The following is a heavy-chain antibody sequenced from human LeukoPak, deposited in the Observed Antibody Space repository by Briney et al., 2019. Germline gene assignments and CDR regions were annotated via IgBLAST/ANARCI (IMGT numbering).Heavy chain of an antibody. CDR2: IKSKTDGGTT. CDR3: TTGLYYYDSSGPDY. CDR1: GFTFSNAW. V-gene: IGHV3-15*01. Sequence: GGSLRLSCAASGFTFSNAWKSWVRQAPGKGLEWVGRIKSKTDGGTTDYAAPVKGRFTISRDDSKNTLYLQMNSLKTEDAAVYYCTTGLYYYDSSGPDYWGQGTLVTVSS. J-gene: IGHJ4*02. D-gene: IGHD3-22*01.